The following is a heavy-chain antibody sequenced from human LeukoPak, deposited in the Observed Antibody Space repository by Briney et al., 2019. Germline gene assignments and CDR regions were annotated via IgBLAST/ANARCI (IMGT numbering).Heavy chain of an antibody. J-gene: IGHJ4*02. V-gene: IGHV5-51*01. CDR2: IYPGDSDT. CDR3: ARAIAVAGRYYFDY. D-gene: IGHD6-19*01. CDR1: GYSFTSYW. Sequence: GESLKISCKGSGYSFTSYWIGWVRQMPGEGLEWMGIIYPGDSDTRYSPSFQGQVTISADKSISTAYLQWSSLKASDTAMCYCARAIAVAGRYYFDYWGQGALVTVSS.